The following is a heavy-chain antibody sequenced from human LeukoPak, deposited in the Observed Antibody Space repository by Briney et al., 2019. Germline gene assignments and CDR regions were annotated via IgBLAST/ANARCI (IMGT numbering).Heavy chain of an antibody. CDR3: ARDPDSSGWFDY. D-gene: IGHD6-19*01. J-gene: IGHJ4*02. V-gene: IGHV3-30-3*01. CDR2: ISYDGSNK. CDR1: GFTVSSNY. Sequence: GGSLRLSCAASGFTVSSNYMSWVRQAPGKGLEWVAVISYDGSNKYYADSVKGRFTISRDNSKNTLYLQMNSLRAEDTAVYYCARDPDSSGWFDYWGQGTLVTVSS.